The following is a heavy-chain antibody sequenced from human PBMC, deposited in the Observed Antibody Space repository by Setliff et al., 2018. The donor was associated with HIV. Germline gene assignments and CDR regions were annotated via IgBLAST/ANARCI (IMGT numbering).Heavy chain of an antibody. V-gene: IGHV1-24*01. D-gene: IGHD2-2*01. CDR1: GDTLSELS. CDR3: ATGGPLHIVVVPSAKGTTPIDTLDS. J-gene: IGHJ4*02. Sequence: GASVKVSCKVSGDTLSELSMHWVRRAPGKGLEWMGGFDPEDGDTMDAQKFQGRVTMTEDTSTDTAYMELSSLRSEDTAVYYCATGGPLHIVVVPSAKGTTPIDTLDSWGQGTLVTVSS. CDR2: FDPEDGDT.